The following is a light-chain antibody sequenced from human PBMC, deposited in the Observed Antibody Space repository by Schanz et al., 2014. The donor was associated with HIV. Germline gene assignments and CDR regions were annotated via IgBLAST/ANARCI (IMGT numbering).Light chain of an antibody. J-gene: IGLJ2*01. CDR2: NTY. Sequence: QSVLTQPPSASGTPGQRVTISCSGSSSNFRSNAVNWYQQLPGTAPKLVIYNTYHRPSGVPDRFSGSQSGASASLAISGLQSEDEADYYCAAWDDSVTGLFGGGTKLTVL. V-gene: IGLV1-44*01. CDR3: AAWDDSVTGL. CDR1: SSNFRSNA.